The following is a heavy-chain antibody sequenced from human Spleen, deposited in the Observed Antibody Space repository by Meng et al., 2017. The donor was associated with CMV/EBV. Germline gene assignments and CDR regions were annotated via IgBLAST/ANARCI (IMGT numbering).Heavy chain of an antibody. CDR3: ATPRGVLSTLWD. J-gene: IGHJ4*02. V-gene: IGHV3-30*04. D-gene: IGHD2-21*01. CDR1: GFTFSNNA. Sequence: GESLKISCAASGFTFSNNAMHWVRQAPGKGLHWVAIISYDGRNNYYADSVKGRFTISRDNSKNTLFLQMNSLRAEDTAVYYCATPRGVLSTLWDWGQGTLVTVSS. CDR2: ISYDGRNN.